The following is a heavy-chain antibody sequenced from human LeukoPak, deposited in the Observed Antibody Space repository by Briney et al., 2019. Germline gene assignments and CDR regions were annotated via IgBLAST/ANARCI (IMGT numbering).Heavy chain of an antibody. D-gene: IGHD1-26*01. CDR2: ISAYNGNT. CDR1: GYTFTSYG. J-gene: IGHJ4*02. Sequence: ASVKVSCKASGYTFTSYGISWVRQAPGQGLEWMGWISAYNGNTNYAQKLQGRVTMTTDTSTSTAYMELRSLRSDDTAVYYCARDVFWGSYYPRLDYWGQGTLVTVSS. CDR3: ARDVFWGSYYPRLDY. V-gene: IGHV1-18*01.